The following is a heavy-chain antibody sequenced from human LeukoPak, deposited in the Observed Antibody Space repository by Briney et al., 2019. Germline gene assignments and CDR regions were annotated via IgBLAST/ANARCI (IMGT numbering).Heavy chain of an antibody. V-gene: IGHV3-30*18. CDR1: GFTFSSYG. Sequence: GGSLRLSCAASGFTFSSYGMHWVRQAPGKGLEWVAVISYDGSNKYYADSVKGRFTISRDNPKNTLYLQMNSLRAEDTAVYYCAKVRSDYWGQGTLVTVSS. J-gene: IGHJ4*02. CDR2: ISYDGSNK. CDR3: AKVRSDY.